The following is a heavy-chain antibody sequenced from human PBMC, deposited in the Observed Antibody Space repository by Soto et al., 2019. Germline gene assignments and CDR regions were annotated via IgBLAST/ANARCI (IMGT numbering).Heavy chain of an antibody. V-gene: IGHV4-39*01. CDR1: GGSISSSSYY. D-gene: IGHD3-10*01. CDR2: IYYSGST. CDR3: ATVWFGESPP. Sequence: QLQLQESGPGLVKPSETLSLTCTVSGGSISSSSYYWGWIRQPPGKGLEWIGSIYYSGSTYYNPSLKRRVTISVEASKNLCSLKLSSVTAADTAVYFCATVWFGESPPWGQGTLVTVSS. J-gene: IGHJ1*01.